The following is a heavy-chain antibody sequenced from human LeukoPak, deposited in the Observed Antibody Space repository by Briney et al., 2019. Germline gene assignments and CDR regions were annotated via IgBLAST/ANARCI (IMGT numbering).Heavy chain of an antibody. CDR1: GYTFTGYY. D-gene: IGHD6-19*01. Sequence: GASVKVSCKASGYTFTGYYMHWVRQAPGQGLEWMGWINPNSGGTNYAQKFQGRVTMTRDTSISTAYMELSRLRSDDTAVYYCARAPAGERKTNDYWGQGTLVTVSS. CDR3: ARAPAGERKTNDY. V-gene: IGHV1-2*02. CDR2: INPNSGGT. J-gene: IGHJ4*02.